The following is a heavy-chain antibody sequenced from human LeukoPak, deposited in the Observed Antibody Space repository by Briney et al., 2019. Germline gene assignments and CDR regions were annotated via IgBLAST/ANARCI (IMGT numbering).Heavy chain of an antibody. V-gene: IGHV3-30*02. J-gene: IGHJ4*02. CDR2: IWYDGRDK. D-gene: IGHD5-18*01. Sequence: GGSLRLSCAASGFTFSGCGMHWVRQAPGKGLEWVAFIWYDGRDKYYADSVKGQFTISRDNSKNTLYLQMNSLRAEDTAVYYCAKDPYSYGSYFDYWGQGTLVTFSS. CDR3: AKDPYSYGSYFDY. CDR1: GFTFSGCG.